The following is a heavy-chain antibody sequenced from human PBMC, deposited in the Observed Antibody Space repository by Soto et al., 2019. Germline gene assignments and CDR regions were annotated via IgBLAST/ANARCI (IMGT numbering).Heavy chain of an antibody. V-gene: IGHV4-59*01. J-gene: IGHJ6*03. D-gene: IGHD2-15*01. Sequence: ASETLSLTCTVSGGSISSYYLSWIRQPPGKGLEWIGYIYYSGSTNYNPSLKSRVTISVDTSKNQFSLKLSSVTAADTAVYYCARSYRRYCSGGSCYSYYYYYMDVWGKGTTVTVSS. CDR1: GGSISSYY. CDR2: IYYSGST. CDR3: ARSYRRYCSGGSCYSYYYYYMDV.